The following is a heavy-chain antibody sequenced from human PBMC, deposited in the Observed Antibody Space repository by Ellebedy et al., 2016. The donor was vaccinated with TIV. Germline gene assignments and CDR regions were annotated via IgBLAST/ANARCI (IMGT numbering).Heavy chain of an antibody. V-gene: IGHV3-7*01. Sequence: GESLKISXAASGFTFSSYWMSRVRQAPGKGLEWVANIKQDGSEKHYVDSVKGRFTISRDNAKSSLYLQMNSLRLEDTALYYCSSHVDTSMTHWGQGTLVTVSS. CDR3: SSHVDTSMTH. CDR1: GFTFSSYW. D-gene: IGHD5-18*01. J-gene: IGHJ4*02. CDR2: IKQDGSEK.